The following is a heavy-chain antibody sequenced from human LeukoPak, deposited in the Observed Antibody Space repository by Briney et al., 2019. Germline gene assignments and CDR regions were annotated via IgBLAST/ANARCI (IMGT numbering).Heavy chain of an antibody. CDR3: ARDGSGVWFDY. J-gene: IGHJ4*02. Sequence: ASVKVSCKASNYTFTSYGISWVRQAPGQGLEWMAWINAYDGDTNYAQKLQGRVTLTTDTSTSTAYMELRSLRSDDTAVYYCARDGSGVWFDYWGQGTLVTVSS. D-gene: IGHD3-10*01. CDR1: NYTFTSYG. CDR2: INAYDGDT. V-gene: IGHV1-18*01.